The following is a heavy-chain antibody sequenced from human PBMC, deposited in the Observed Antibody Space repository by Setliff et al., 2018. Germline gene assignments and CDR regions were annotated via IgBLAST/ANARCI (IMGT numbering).Heavy chain of an antibody. CDR1: GYTFTSYD. V-gene: IGHV1-8*03. Sequence: ASVKVSCKASGYTFTSYDINWVRQATGQGLEWMGWMNPNSGNTGYAQKFQGRVTITRNTSISTAYMELSSLRSEDTAVYYCARGLGSYYYYNVDVWGKGTTVTVSS. CDR2: MNPNSGNT. J-gene: IGHJ6*03. CDR3: ARGLGSYYYYNVDV. D-gene: IGHD7-27*01.